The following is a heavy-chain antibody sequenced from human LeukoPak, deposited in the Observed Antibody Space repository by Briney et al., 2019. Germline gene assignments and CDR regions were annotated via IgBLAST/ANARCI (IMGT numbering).Heavy chain of an antibody. CDR3: AIMHPYYDGNGYWVQ. CDR1: GFTFSSYA. V-gene: IGHV3-23*01. D-gene: IGHD3-22*01. Sequence: GGSLRLSCAASGFTFSSYAMSWVRQAPGKGLEWVSGISVSGGSTAYADSVKGRFTTSRDNPRNTLYMQMNSLRAEDTALYYCAIMHPYYDGNGYWVQWGQGTLVTVSS. CDR2: ISVSGGST. J-gene: IGHJ4*02.